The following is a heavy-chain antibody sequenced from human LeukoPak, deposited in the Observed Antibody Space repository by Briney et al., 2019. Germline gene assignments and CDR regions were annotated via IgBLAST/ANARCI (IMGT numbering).Heavy chain of an antibody. CDR3: AKVPYSYYYDSSGYYYVPYFDY. CDR1: GFTFSSYA. D-gene: IGHD3-22*01. Sequence: SGGSLRLSCAASGFTFSSYAMSWVRQAPGKGLEWVSAISGSGGSTYYADSEKGRFTISRDNSKNTLYLQMNSLRAEDTAVYYCAKVPYSYYYDSSGYYYVPYFDYWGQGTLVTVSS. CDR2: ISGSGGST. V-gene: IGHV3-23*01. J-gene: IGHJ4*02.